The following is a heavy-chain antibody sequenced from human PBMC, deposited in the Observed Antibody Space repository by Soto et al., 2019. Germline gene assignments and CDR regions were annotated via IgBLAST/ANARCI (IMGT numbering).Heavy chain of an antibody. J-gene: IGHJ4*02. CDR2: ISGGSSDT. D-gene: IGHD2-21*01. Sequence: QVQLVESGGGLVKPGGSLRLACAASGFSFGDSYMSWVRQAPGKGLEWLSYISGGSSDTNYADSVKGRFTISRDNAKRALYLEMHSPRADDTAVYYCAKTIAAASGYYFDHGGQGNVVTVSS. CDR1: GFSFGDSY. V-gene: IGHV3-11*06. CDR3: AKTIAAASGYYFDH.